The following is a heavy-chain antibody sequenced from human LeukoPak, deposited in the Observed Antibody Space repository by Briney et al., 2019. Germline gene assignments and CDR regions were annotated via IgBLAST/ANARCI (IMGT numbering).Heavy chain of an antibody. D-gene: IGHD4-17*01. CDR1: GFTFSIYA. J-gene: IGHJ4*02. CDR2: ISYGGSNK. Sequence: GGSLTLFCAASGFTFSIYAMHWARHAPGKGLEWVAVISYGGSNKYYADSEKGRFTISRDNSKNTLYLQMNSLRADETAGYYCVREIITVTRAGYFDYWGQGTLVTVSS. CDR3: VREIITVTRAGYFDY. V-gene: IGHV3-30*04.